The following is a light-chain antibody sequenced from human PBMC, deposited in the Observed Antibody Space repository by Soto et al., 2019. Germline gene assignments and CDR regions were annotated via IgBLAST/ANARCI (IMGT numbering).Light chain of an antibody. CDR2: DPS. V-gene: IGKV1-33*01. J-gene: IGKJ3*01. Sequence: DIQMTQSPSSRSASVGDRGTITSQASQDISNYLNWDQQKTGKSVKLLIYDPSKLERGVPSRFIGSGSGTDLTFTIRRLQPEDIATYYCQQHANLPPTFVPGTKVDIK. CDR1: QDISNY. CDR3: QQHANLPPT.